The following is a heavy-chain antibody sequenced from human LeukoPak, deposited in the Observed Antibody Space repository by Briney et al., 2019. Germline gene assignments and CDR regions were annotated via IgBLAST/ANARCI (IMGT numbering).Heavy chain of an antibody. Sequence: GGSLRLSCAASGFTFDNYEMNWVRQASGKGLEWVSYISSSGSTIYYADSVKGRFTISRDNAKNSLYLQMNSLRAEDTAVYYCAREQVVFWFDLWGQGTLVTVSS. V-gene: IGHV3-48*03. CDR3: AREQVVFWFDL. D-gene: IGHD2-15*01. CDR2: ISSSGSTI. J-gene: IGHJ5*01. CDR1: GFTFDNYE.